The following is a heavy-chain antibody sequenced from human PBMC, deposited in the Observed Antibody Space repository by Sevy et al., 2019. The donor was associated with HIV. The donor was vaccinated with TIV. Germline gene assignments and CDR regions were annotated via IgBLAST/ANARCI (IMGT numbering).Heavy chain of an antibody. CDR3: ASWSLNVVFDY. CDR1: GGSISTYY. CDR2: IYYSGST. J-gene: IGHJ4*02. D-gene: IGHD2-8*01. V-gene: IGHV4-59*13. Sequence: SETLSLTCTVSGGSISTYYWSWIRQPPGKGLEWIGSIYYSGSTNYNPSLKSRVTISVDTSKNQFSLNLSSVTAADTAVYYCASWSLNVVFDYWGQGTLVTVSS.